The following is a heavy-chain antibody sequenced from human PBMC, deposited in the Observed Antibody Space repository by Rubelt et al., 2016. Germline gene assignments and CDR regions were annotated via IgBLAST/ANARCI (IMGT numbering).Heavy chain of an antibody. J-gene: IGHJ4*02. CDR2: IYYSGSS. V-gene: IGHV4-31*03. Sequence: QLQLQESGPGLVKPSETLSLTCTVSGGSISSGGYYWSWIRQHPGKGLEWIGYIYYSGSSYYNPSLKSRVTISVDTSKNQFSLKLSSVTAADTAVYYCARGRLVVTPYFDYWGQGTLVTVSS. CDR1: GGSISSGGYY. D-gene: IGHD4-23*01. CDR3: ARGRLVVTPYFDY.